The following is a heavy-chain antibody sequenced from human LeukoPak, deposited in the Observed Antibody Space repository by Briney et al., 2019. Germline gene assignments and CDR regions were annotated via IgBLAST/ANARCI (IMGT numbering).Heavy chain of an antibody. CDR2: ISAYNGNT. J-gene: IGHJ6*02. CDR3: ASLWFGEPSPRYYYGMDV. Sequence: SVKVSCKASGYTFTGYYMQWVRQAPGQGLEWMGWISAYNGNTKYSQKFQGRVTITRDTSASTAYMELSSLRSEDTAVYYCASLWFGEPSPRYYYGMDVWGQGTTVTVSS. CDR1: GYTFTGYY. V-gene: IGHV1-3*01. D-gene: IGHD3-10*01.